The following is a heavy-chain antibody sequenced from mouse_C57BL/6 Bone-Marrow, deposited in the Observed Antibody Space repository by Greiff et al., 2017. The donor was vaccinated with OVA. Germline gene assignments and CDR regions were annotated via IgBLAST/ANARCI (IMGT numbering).Heavy chain of an antibody. V-gene: IGHV1-54*01. CDR1: GYAFTNYL. CDR3: ARSVMAY. Sequence: VQLQESGAELVRPGTSVKVSCKASGYAFTNYLIEWVKQRPGQALEWIGVINPGSGGTNYNEKFKGKATLTADKSSSTAYMQLSSLTSEDSAVYFCARSVMAYWGQGTLVTVSA. J-gene: IGHJ3*01. CDR2: INPGSGGT.